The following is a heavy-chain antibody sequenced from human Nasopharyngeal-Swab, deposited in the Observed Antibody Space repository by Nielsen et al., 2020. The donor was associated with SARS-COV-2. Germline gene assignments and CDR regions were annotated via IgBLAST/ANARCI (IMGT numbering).Heavy chain of an antibody. CDR2: IVVGSGNT. CDR1: GFTFTSSA. Sequence: SVKVSCKASGFTFTSSAVQWVRQARGQRLEWIGWIVVGSGNTNYAQKFQERVTITRDMSTSTAYMELSSLRSEDTAVYYCAGGYCSGGSCYPPEGYWGQGTLVTASS. D-gene: IGHD2-15*01. J-gene: IGHJ4*02. V-gene: IGHV1-58*01. CDR3: AGGYCSGGSCYPPEGY.